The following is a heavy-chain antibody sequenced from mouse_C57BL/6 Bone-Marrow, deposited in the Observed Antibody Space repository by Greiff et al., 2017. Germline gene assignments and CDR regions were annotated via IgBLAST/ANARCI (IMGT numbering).Heavy chain of an antibody. D-gene: IGHD2-4*01. J-gene: IGHJ3*01. V-gene: IGHV1-82*01. CDR2: IYPGDGDT. CDR3: ARGYYDYDGGAWFAY. CDR1: GYAFSSSW. Sequence: QVQLQQSGPELVKPGASVKISCKASGYAFSSSWMNWVKQRPGKGLEWIGRIYPGDGDTNYNGKFKGKATLSADKSSSTAYMQLSSLTSEDSAVYFCARGYYDYDGGAWFAYGGQGTLVTVSA.